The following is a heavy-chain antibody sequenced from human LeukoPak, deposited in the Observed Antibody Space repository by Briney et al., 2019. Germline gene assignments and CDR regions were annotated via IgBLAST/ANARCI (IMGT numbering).Heavy chain of an antibody. CDR2: IIPILGIA. D-gene: IGHD3-3*01. CDR1: GGTFSSYT. V-gene: IGHV1-69*02. J-gene: IGHJ4*02. Sequence: SVKVSCKASGGTFSSYTISWVRQAPGQGLEWMGRIIPILGIANYAQKFQGRVTITADKSTSTAYMELSSLRSGDTAVYYCARSGYQWRFFDYWGQGTLVTVSS. CDR3: ARSGYQWRFFDY.